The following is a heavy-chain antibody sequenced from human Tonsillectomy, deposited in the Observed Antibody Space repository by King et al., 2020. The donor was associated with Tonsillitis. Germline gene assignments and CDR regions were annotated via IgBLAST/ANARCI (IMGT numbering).Heavy chain of an antibody. Sequence: VQLVESGGGLVQPGESLRLSCAASGFRFSSYWMSWVRQAPGKGLEWVANIKQDGSEKYYVDSVKGRFTISRDNAKNSLYLQMNSLRAEDSAVYYCARDSSGPEYWGQGILVTVSS. CDR2: IKQDGSEK. J-gene: IGHJ4*02. CDR3: ARDSSGPEY. CDR1: GFRFSSYW. D-gene: IGHD6-19*01. V-gene: IGHV3-7*03.